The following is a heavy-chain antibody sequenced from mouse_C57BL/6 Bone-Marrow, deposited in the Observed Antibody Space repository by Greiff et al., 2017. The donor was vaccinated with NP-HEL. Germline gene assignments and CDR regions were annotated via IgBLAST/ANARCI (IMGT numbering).Heavy chain of an antibody. CDR2: IDPENGDT. D-gene: IGHD2-1*01. CDR1: GFNIKDDY. Sequence: VQLQQSGAELVRPGASVKLSCTASGFNIKDDYMHWVKQRPEQGLEWIGWIDPENGDTEYASKFQGKATITADTSSNTAYLQLSSLTSEDTAVYYGTTRNPPSYFDYWGQGTTLTVSS. J-gene: IGHJ2*01. V-gene: IGHV14-4*01. CDR3: TTRNPPSYFDY.